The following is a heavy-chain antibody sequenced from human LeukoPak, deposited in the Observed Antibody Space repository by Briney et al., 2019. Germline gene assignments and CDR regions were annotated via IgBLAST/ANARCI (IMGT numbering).Heavy chain of an antibody. CDR2: IYHSGST. CDR3: ARGPTRGSYGSAIPHGTYDY. CDR1: GGSISSSNW. Sequence: SGTLSLTCAVSGGSISSSNWWSWVRQPPGKGLEWIGEIYHSGSTNYNPSLKSRVTISVDTSKNQFSLKLSSVTAADTAVYYCARGPTRGSYGSAIPHGTYDYWGQGTLVTVSS. J-gene: IGHJ4*02. D-gene: IGHD3-10*01. V-gene: IGHV4-4*02.